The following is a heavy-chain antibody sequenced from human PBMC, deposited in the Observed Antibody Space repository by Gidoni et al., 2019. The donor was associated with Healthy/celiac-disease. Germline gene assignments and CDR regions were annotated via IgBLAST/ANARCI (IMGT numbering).Heavy chain of an antibody. CDR3: ARGGMAADGWFDY. CDR2: IYHSGST. D-gene: IGHD6-13*01. CDR1: GGSISSSHW. J-gene: IGHJ4*02. V-gene: IGHV4-4*02. Sequence: QVQLQESGPGLVKPSGTLSLTCAVSGGSISSSHWWRWVRQHPGKGREWIGEIYHSGSTNYNPSLKSRVTISVDKYKNHFSLKLSSVTAADTAVYHCARGGMAADGWFDYWGQGTLVTVSS.